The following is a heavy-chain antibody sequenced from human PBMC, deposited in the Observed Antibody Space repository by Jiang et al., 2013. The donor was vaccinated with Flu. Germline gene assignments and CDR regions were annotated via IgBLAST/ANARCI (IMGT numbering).Heavy chain of an antibody. CDR2: INTKTGNP. V-gene: IGHV7-4-1*02. D-gene: IGHD2-2*02. J-gene: IGHJ4*02. Sequence: QSGSELKKPGASVKVSCKASGYSFTDYAMNWVRQAPGQGPEWMAWINTKTGNPTYAQGFTGRFVFSLDTSVSTAYLQISSLKSEDTAIYYCARARYCSSNSCYNDYWGQGTLVTVSS. CDR1: GYSFTDYA. CDR3: ARARYCSSNSCYNDY.